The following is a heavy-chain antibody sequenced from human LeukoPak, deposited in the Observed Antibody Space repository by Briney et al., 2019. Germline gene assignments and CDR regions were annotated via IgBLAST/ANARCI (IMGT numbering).Heavy chain of an antibody. Sequence: GGSLRLSCAASGFTFSSYWMSWVRQAPGKGLEWVANIKQDGSEKYYVDSVKGRFTISRDNAKNSLYLQMNSLRAEDTAVYYCARDSMVRGVIIGHAFDIWGQGTMVTVPS. CDR2: IKQDGSEK. CDR1: GFTFSSYW. D-gene: IGHD3-10*01. V-gene: IGHV3-7*01. J-gene: IGHJ3*02. CDR3: ARDSMVRGVIIGHAFDI.